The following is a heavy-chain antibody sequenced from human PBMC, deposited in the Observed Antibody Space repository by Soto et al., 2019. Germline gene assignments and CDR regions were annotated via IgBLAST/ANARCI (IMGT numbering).Heavy chain of an antibody. CDR3: ARGRYYYGSGTPNWFDP. D-gene: IGHD3-10*01. CDR2: INPSGGST. CDR1: GYTFTSYY. Sequence: AAVKVSCKASGYTFTSYYMHWVRQAPGQGLEWMGIINPSGGSTSYAQKFQGRVTMTRDTSTSTVYMELSSLRSEDTAVYYCARGRYYYGSGTPNWFDPWGQGTMVTVYS. J-gene: IGHJ5*02. V-gene: IGHV1-46*01.